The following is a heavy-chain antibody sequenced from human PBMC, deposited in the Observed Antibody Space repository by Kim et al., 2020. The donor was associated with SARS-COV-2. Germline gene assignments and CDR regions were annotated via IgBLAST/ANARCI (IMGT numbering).Heavy chain of an antibody. J-gene: IGHJ4*02. Sequence: ASVKVSCKASGYTFTNYAMNWVRQAPGQGLEWMGWINTNTGNPTYAQGFTGRFVFSLDTSVSTAYLQISSLKAEDTAVYYCARLSSGYYYVHDLDYWGQGTLVTVSS. CDR2: INTNTGNP. V-gene: IGHV7-4-1*02. D-gene: IGHD3-22*01. CDR3: ARLSSGYYYVHDLDY. CDR1: GYTFTNYA.